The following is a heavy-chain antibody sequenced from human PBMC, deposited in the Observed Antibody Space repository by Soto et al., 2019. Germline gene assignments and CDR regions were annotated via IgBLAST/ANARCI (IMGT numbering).Heavy chain of an antibody. J-gene: IGHJ4*02. CDR2: INANSGDT. Sequence: QVQVVQSGAEVKKPGASVRVSCKASGYSFSADYMHWVRRAPGQGLEWMGWINANSGDTTYLQKFQGRVTMTPDTTISTAYMDLNSLRPDDTAVYYCARSTIHWGQGTMVTVSS. CDR1: GYSFSADY. V-gene: IGHV1-2*02. CDR3: ARSTIH. D-gene: IGHD3-3*01.